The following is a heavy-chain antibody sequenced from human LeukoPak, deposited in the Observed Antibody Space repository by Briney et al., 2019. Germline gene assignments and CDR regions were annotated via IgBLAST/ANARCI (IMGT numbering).Heavy chain of an antibody. CDR2: MNPNSGNT. J-gene: IGHJ5*02. V-gene: IGHV1-8*03. CDR3: ARLSLSCSSTSCYEWFDP. Sequence: ASVKVSCKASGYTFTSYDINWVRQATGQGLEWMGWMNPNSGNTGYAQKFQGRVTITRNTSISTAYMELGSLRSEDTAVYYCARLSLSCSSTSCYEWFDPWGQGTLVTVSS. D-gene: IGHD2-2*01. CDR1: GYTFTSYD.